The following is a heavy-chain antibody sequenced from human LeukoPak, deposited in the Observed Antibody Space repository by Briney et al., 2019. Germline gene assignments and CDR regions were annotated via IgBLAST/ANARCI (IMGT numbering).Heavy chain of an antibody. CDR3: ARHAAIAARPRYYFDY. J-gene: IGHJ4*02. D-gene: IGHD6-6*01. CDR1: GGSFSGYY. CDR2: INHSGST. V-gene: IGHV4-34*01. Sequence: SETLSLTCAVYGGSFSGYYWSWIRQPPGKGLEWIGEINHSGSTSYNPSLKSRVTISVDTSKNQFSLKLSPVTAADTAVYYCARHAAIAARPRYYFDYWGQGTLVTVSS.